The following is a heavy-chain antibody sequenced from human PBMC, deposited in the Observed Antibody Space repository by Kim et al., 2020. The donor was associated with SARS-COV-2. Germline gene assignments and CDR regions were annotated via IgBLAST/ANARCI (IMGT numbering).Heavy chain of an antibody. V-gene: IGHV3-7*01. D-gene: IGHD3-16*01. CDR2: IKDDASDE. CDR3: AKGWGFDN. J-gene: IGHJ4*02. CDR1: GFTFSTHY. Sequence: GGSLRLSCEASGFTFSTHYMSWVRQAPGKGLEWVADIKDDASDESYADTVKGRFTISRDNARNSLYLQMNNLRDEDTAVYYCAKGWGFDNWDQGTLVTV.